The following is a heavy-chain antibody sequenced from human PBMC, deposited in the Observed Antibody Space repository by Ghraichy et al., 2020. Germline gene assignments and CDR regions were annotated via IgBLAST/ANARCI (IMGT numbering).Heavy chain of an antibody. CDR3: ARDPFQQSEYYYGMDV. Sequence: ASVKVSCKASGYTLTGHYMHWVRQAPGQGLEWMGWINPNSGGAKYAQKFQGRVTMTRDTSISTAYMELSRLRSDDTAVYYCARDPFQQSEYYYGMDVWGQGTTVTVSS. D-gene: IGHD6-13*01. V-gene: IGHV1-2*02. J-gene: IGHJ6*02. CDR1: GYTLTGHY. CDR2: INPNSGGA.